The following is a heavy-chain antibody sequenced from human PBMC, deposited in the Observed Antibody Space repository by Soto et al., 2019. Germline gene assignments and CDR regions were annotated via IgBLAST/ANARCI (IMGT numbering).Heavy chain of an antibody. V-gene: IGHV3-23*01. J-gene: IGHJ3*01. Sequence: EVQLLESGGGLVQPGGSLRLSCAAPGFTFSSLVMNWVRQAPGKGLEWVSTISPGADVSHYTDSVKGRFTISRDNSRRTLHLQMDSLRVEDAAVYFCVRRAITATTKWGAFDVWGQGTAVTVSS. D-gene: IGHD1-20*01. CDR1: GFTFSSLV. CDR3: VRRAITATTKWGAFDV. CDR2: ISPGADVS.